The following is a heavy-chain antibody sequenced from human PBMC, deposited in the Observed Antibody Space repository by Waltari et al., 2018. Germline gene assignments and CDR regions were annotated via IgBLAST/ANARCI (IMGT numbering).Heavy chain of an antibody. V-gene: IGHV3-23*01. D-gene: IGHD4-17*01. J-gene: IGHJ4*02. CDR2: ISGSGGST. Sequence: EVQLLESGGGLVQPGGSLRLSCAASGFTFSSYAMSWVREASGKGLEWVSAISGSGGSTDYADSVKGRFTISRDNSKNTLYLQMNSLRAEDTAVYYCAKDSDYGDYQYYFDYWGQGTLVTVSS. CDR3: AKDSDYGDYQYYFDY. CDR1: GFTFSSYA.